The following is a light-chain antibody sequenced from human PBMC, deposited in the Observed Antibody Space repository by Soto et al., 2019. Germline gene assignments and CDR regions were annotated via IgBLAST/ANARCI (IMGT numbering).Light chain of an antibody. Sequence: QSALTQPASVSGSPGQSITIACTGTSRDVGGYNDVSWYQHHPGKAPQLMISDASNRPSGVSNRCSGSKSGNTASLTISGPQAEDEPDYYCSSYTSSNTYVVGTRTKVTVL. CDR2: DAS. CDR1: SRDVGGYND. CDR3: SSYTSSNTYV. V-gene: IGLV2-14*03. J-gene: IGLJ1*01.